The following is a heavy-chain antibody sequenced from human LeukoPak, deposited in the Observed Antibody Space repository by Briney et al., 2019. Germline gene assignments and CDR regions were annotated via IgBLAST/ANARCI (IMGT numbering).Heavy chain of an antibody. V-gene: IGHV4-59*01. Sequence: SETLSLTCTVSGGSISSYYWSWIRQPPGKGLEWIGYIYYSGSTNYNPSLKSRVTISVDTSKNQFSLKLSSVTAAGTALYYCARTDKNYYDSSGYYGMDVWGQGTTVTVSS. CDR2: IYYSGST. D-gene: IGHD3-22*01. CDR3: ARTDKNYYDSSGYYGMDV. J-gene: IGHJ6*02. CDR1: GGSISSYY.